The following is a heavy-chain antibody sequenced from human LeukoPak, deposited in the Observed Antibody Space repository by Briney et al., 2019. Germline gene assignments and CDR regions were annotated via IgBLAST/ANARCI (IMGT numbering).Heavy chain of an antibody. V-gene: IGHV1-18*01. CDR2: ISGYNGDR. Sequence: ASVRVSCKASGYNFLKYGVSWVRQAPGQGLEWMGWISGYNGDRKYAQRLQDRVTMTTDTSTSTAYMELRSLRSDDTAVYYCARVRMTTVTNCDYWGQGTLVTVSS. J-gene: IGHJ4*02. CDR3: ARVRMTTVTNCDY. CDR1: GYNFLKYG. D-gene: IGHD4-17*01.